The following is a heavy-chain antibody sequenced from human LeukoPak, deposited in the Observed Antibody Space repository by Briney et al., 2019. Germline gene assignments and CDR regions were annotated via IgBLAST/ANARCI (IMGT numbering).Heavy chain of an antibody. J-gene: IGHJ4*02. Sequence: PSETLSLTCTVSGGSISSYYWSWIRQPPGKGLEWIGYIHYSGSTNYNPSLKSRVTISVDTSKNQFSLKLSSVTAADTAVYYCARTLYYYDSSGPYPYYFDYWGQGTLVTVSS. CDR1: GGSISSYY. V-gene: IGHV4-59*01. D-gene: IGHD3-22*01. CDR3: ARTLYYYDSSGPYPYYFDY. CDR2: IHYSGST.